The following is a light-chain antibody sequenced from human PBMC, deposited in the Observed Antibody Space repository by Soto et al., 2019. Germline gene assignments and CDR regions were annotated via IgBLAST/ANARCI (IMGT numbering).Light chain of an antibody. CDR2: GNN. CDR1: SSNIGASYD. J-gene: IGLJ1*01. Sequence: QSVLTQPPSVSGAPGQRVTISCTGSSSNIGASYDIHWYQHLPGTAPKLLIYGNNNRPSGVPDRFSGSKSGTSASLAITGLQAEDEADYYCQSYDSSLSAFVFGPGTKLTVL. V-gene: IGLV1-40*01. CDR3: QSYDSSLSAFV.